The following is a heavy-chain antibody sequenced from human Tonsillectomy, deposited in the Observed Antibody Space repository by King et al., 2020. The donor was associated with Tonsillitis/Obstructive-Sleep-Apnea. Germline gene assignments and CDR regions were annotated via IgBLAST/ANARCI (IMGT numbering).Heavy chain of an antibody. Sequence: VQLVESGGGVVQPGRSLRLSCAASGFTFSSYGMHWVRQAPGKGLEWVAVMWYDGSNKYYADSVKGRFTISRDNSKNTLYLQMNSLRAEDTAVYYCSASVEGTYFDYWGQGTLVTVSS. CDR1: GFTFSSYG. V-gene: IGHV3-33*01. D-gene: IGHD2-15*01. CDR2: MWYDGSNK. CDR3: SASVEGTYFDY. J-gene: IGHJ4*02.